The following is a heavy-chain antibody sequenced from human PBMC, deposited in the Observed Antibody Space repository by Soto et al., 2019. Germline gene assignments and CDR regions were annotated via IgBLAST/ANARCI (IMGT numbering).Heavy chain of an antibody. CDR1: GYSFTSYW. CDR2: IYPGDSDT. V-gene: IGHV5-51*01. D-gene: IGHD3-9*01. J-gene: IGHJ6*02. Sequence: GESLKISCKGSGYSFTSYWIGWVRQMPGKGLEWMGIIYPGDSDTRYSPSFQGQVTISADKSISTAYLQWSSLKASDTAMYYCARHRYYGILTGYSTPYYYHYVMDLRGQGSSVIVSS. CDR3: ARHRYYGILTGYSTPYYYHYVMDL.